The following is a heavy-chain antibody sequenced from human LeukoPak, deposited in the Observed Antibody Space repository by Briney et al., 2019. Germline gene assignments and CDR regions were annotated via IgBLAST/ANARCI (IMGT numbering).Heavy chain of an antibody. V-gene: IGHV3-48*01. CDR2: ISSSSSTI. J-gene: IGHJ6*03. CDR3: ASSDCSSTSCQYGNYYYYYMDV. CDR1: GFTFSSYS. Sequence: PGGSLRLSCAASGFTFSSYSMNWVRQAPGKGLEWVSYISSSSSTIYYADSVKGRFTISRDNAKNSLYLQMNSLRAEDTAVYYCASSDCSSTSCQYGNYYYYYMDVWGKGTTVTVSS. D-gene: IGHD2-2*01.